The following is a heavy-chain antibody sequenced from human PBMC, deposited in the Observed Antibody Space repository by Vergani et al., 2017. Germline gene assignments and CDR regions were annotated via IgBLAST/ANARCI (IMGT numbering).Heavy chain of an antibody. V-gene: IGHV3-21*02. CDR1: GFSFSSYS. D-gene: IGHD2-8*01. J-gene: IGHJ4*02. Sequence: EVQLVESGGGLVKPGGSLRLSCAASGFSFSSYSMNWVRQAPGKGLEWVASISGSSSYVFYRDSVEVRFTITRDNAKKSVYLQMNSLRAEDTAMYFCARGMWDCTHIRCSPPSYWGQGTQVTVCS. CDR3: ARGMWDCTHIRCSPPSY. CDR2: ISGSSSYV.